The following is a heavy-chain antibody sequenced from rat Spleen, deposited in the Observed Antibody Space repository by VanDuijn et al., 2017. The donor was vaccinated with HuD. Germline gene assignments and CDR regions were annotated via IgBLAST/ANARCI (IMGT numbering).Heavy chain of an antibody. J-gene: IGHJ2*01. CDR1: GFTFSGFY. D-gene: IGHD1-12*03. V-gene: IGHV5-20*01. Sequence: EVQLVESGGGLVQPGRSLKLSCVASGFTFSGFYMAWVRQAPKKGLEWVASISYEGGSTYYRDSVKGRFTISRDNAKSTLYLQMDSLRSEDTATYYCTTDDGYYRFDYWGQGVMVTVSS. CDR2: ISYEGGST. CDR3: TTDDGYYRFDY.